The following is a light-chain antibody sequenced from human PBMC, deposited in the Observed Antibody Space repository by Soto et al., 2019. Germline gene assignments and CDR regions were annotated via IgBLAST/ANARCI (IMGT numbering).Light chain of an antibody. Sequence: DIQMTQSPSSLSASVGDRVTITCRASQSISSYLNWYQQKPRKAPKLLIYAASSLQSGVPSRFSDGGSGTDFTLTSSSRQPEDFETYYCQQSYSTPQTFGHGNKLEI. CDR3: QQSYSTPQT. CDR1: QSISSY. J-gene: IGKJ2*01. CDR2: AAS. V-gene: IGKV1-39*01.